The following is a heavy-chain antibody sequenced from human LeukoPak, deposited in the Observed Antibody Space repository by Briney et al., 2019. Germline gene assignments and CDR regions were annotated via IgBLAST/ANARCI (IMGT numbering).Heavy chain of an antibody. CDR1: GGSISSSNW. CDR2: IYHSGST. D-gene: IGHD3-22*01. Sequence: SETLSFTCAVSGGSISSSNWWSWVRQPPGKGLEWIAEIYHSGSTNYNPSLKSRVTISVDKSKNQFSLRLISVTAADTAVYYCATYSSGYYHPAYFDYWGQGTLVTVSS. J-gene: IGHJ4*02. CDR3: ATYSSGYYHPAYFDY. V-gene: IGHV4-4*02.